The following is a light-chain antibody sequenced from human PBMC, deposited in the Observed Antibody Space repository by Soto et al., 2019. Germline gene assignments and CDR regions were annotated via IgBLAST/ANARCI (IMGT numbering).Light chain of an antibody. CDR2: WAS. V-gene: IGKV4-1*01. CDR3: QQYYSSPLT. CDR1: LSVLYSYDNKNY. J-gene: IGKJ4*01. Sequence: DMVMTQSPDSLVVSLGERATVNFKASLSVLYSYDNKNYLTWYQQKPGQPPKPLIYWASTRECGVPDRFSGSESETDFTLAISTLQAEDVAVYYCQQYYSSPLTFGGGTKVDIK.